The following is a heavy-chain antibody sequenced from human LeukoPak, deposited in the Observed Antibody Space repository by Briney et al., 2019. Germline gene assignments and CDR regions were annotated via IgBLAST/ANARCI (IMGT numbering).Heavy chain of an antibody. CDR3: ARLFLGELYFDS. CDR1: GGSISSGDYY. D-gene: IGHD3-16*01. CDR2: IYYSGST. J-gene: IGHJ4*02. Sequence: SETLSLTCTVSGGSISSGDYYWSWIRQPPGKGLEWIGYIYYSGSTYYNPSLKSRVTISVDTSKNQFSLKLSSVTAADTAVYYCARLFLGELYFDSWGQGTLVTVSS. V-gene: IGHV4-30-4*08.